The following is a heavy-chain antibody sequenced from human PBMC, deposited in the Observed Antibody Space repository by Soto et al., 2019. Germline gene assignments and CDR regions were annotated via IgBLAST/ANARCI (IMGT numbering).Heavy chain of an antibody. CDR1: GFTFSSYA. Sequence: GGSLRLSCAASGFTFSSYAMSWVRQAPGKGLEWVSAISGSGGSTYYADSVKGRFTISRDNSKNTLYLQMNSLRAEDTAVYYCAKGGTKIVVVVASFDDWAQGTLVTVSS. V-gene: IGHV3-23*01. J-gene: IGHJ4*02. D-gene: IGHD2-15*01. CDR2: ISGSGGST. CDR3: AKGGTKIVVVVASFDD.